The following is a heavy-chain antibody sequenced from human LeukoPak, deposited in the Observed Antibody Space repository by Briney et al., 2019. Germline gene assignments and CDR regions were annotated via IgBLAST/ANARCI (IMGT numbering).Heavy chain of an antibody. CDR3: VREAGYCTAASCSKTNWFDP. V-gene: IGHV3-23*05. CDR1: GFVFSSHA. J-gene: IGHJ5*02. Sequence: PGGSLRLSCVASGFVFSSHAMSWVRQAPGKGLEWVSAISNGYYYADSVKGRFTISRDNSKNTVCLQMSSLRAEDTAVYFCVREAGYCTAASCSKTNWFDPWGQGTLVTVSS. CDR2: ISNGY. D-gene: IGHD2-8*02.